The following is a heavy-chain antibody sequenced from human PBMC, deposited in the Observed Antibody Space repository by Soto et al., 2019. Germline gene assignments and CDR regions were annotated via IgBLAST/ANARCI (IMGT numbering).Heavy chain of an antibody. D-gene: IGHD6-13*01. V-gene: IGHV4-39*07. CDR3: ARHLGRSWYYFDY. CDR1: GGSISSSSSY. CDR2: VYYSGST. Sequence: SETLSLTCTVSGGSISSSSSYWGWIRQAPGKGLEWIGNVYYSGSTYSNPSLKSRVVISVDTSKNQFSLKLSSVTAADTAVFYCARHLGRSWYYFDYWGEGTLVTVS. J-gene: IGHJ4*02.